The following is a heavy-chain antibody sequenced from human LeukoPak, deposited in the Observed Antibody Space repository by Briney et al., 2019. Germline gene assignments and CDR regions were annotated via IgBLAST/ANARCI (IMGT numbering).Heavy chain of an antibody. V-gene: IGHV1-69*05. CDR2: IIPIFGTA. D-gene: IGHD3-10*01. CDR3: ARDRSGSYYRD. Sequence: ASVKVSCKASGGTFIGYAISWVRQAPGQGLEWMGGIIPIFGTANYAQKFQGRVTITTDESTSTAYMELSSLRSEATAVYYCARDRSGSYYRDWGQGTLVTVSS. CDR1: GGTFIGYA. J-gene: IGHJ4*02.